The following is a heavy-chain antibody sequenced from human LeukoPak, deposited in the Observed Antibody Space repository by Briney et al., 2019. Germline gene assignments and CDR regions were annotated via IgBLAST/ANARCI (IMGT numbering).Heavy chain of an antibody. CDR1: GFTVSSNY. CDR3: ARALSSSWYAFRSNWFDP. CDR2: IYSGGST. D-gene: IGHD6-13*01. J-gene: IGHJ5*02. V-gene: IGHV3-53*01. Sequence: GGSLRLSCAASGFTVSSNYRSWVRQAPGKGLEWVSVIYSGGSTYFADSVKGRFTISRDYSKNTLYLQINSLRAEDTAVYYCARALSSSWYAFRSNWFDPWGQGTLVSVSS.